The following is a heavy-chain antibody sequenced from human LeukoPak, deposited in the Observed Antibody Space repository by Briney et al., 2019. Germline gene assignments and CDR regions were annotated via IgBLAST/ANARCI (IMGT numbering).Heavy chain of an antibody. CDR2: INPNNGGT. CDR1: GYTFTGYY. V-gene: IGHV1-2*06. CDR3: ARVYGSYSSGWTEYYYGMDV. J-gene: IGHJ6*02. Sequence: ASVKVSCKASGYTFTGYYIHWVRQAPGQGLDWMGRINPNNGGTNYAQKFQGRVTMTRDMSMSTAYMELSSLRSEDTAVYYCARVYGSYSSGWTEYYYGMDVWGQGTTVTVSS. D-gene: IGHD6-19*01.